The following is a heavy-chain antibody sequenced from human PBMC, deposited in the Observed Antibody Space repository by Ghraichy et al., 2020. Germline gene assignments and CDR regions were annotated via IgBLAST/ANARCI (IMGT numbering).Heavy chain of an antibody. V-gene: IGHV3-23*01. CDR2: IGGSGANT. Sequence: GGSLRLSCAASGFTFSDYAMSWVRQAPGKGLEWVSGIGGSGANTYYADSVKGRFTISRDNSKNTLYLQMSRLRVEDTALYYCAKDSFDSSAYPISHFDYWGQGSLVTVSS. J-gene: IGHJ4*02. D-gene: IGHD3-22*01. CDR3: AKDSFDSSAYPISHFDY. CDR1: GFTFSDYA.